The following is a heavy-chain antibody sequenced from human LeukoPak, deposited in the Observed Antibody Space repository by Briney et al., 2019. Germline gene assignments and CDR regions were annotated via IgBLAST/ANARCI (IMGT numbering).Heavy chain of an antibody. V-gene: IGHV3-53*01. CDR1: GFTVSSNY. Sequence: PGGSLRLSCAASGFTVSSNYMSWVRQAPGKGLEWVSVIYSGGSTYYADSVKGRFTISRDNSKNTLYLQMNSLRAEDTAVYYCARERAEFRGYYYYGMDVWGQGTTVTVSS. CDR3: ARERAEFRGYYYYGMDV. J-gene: IGHJ6*02. CDR2: IYSGGST. D-gene: IGHD3-16*01.